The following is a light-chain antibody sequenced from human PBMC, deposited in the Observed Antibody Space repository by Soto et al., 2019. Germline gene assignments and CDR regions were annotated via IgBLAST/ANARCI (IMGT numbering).Light chain of an antibody. V-gene: IGKV1-8*01. CDR3: QQSYDMPWT. CDR2: AAY. J-gene: IGKJ1*01. Sequence: AIRMTQSPSSLSASTGDRVAITCRASQDIGSFLAWYQKKPGKDPKLLIYAAYNLQSGVPSRFSGSGSGTDFNLTISSLQPEDFATYYCQQSYDMPWTFGQGTKLDIK. CDR1: QDIGSF.